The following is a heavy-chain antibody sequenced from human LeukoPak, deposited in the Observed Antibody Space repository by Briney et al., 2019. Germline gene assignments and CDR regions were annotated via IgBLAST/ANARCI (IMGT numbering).Heavy chain of an antibody. J-gene: IGHJ4*02. CDR3: ASTGARYYYDSSGYYSFDY. CDR1: GFTFSSYA. Sequence: TGGSLRLSCAASGFTFSSYAMSWVRQAPGKGLEWVSAISGSGGSTYYADSVKGRFTISRDNSKNTLYLQMNSLRAEDTAVYYCASTGARYYYDSSGYYSFDYWGQGTLVTVSS. D-gene: IGHD3-22*01. CDR2: ISGSGGST. V-gene: IGHV3-23*01.